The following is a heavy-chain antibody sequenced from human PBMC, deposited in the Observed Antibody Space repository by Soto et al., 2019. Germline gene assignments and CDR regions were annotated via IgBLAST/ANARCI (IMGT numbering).Heavy chain of an antibody. J-gene: IGHJ4*02. CDR2: IYHSGST. D-gene: IGHD2-21*01. Sequence: QVQLQESGPGLVKPSGTLSLTCAVSGGSISSSNWWSWVRQPPGKGLEWIGDIYHSGSTSSNPSLKSRVTISVDKSQNQFSLKLNSVTAADTAVYYCAKDVRWGYYWGQGTLVTVSS. CDR1: GGSISSSNW. V-gene: IGHV4-4*02. CDR3: AKDVRWGYY.